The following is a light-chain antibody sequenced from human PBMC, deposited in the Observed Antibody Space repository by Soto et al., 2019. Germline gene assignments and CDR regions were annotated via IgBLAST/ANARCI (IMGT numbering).Light chain of an antibody. CDR3: QQRSDWPLT. Sequence: EIVLTQSPATLSLSPGERATLSCRASQSVSIYFTWYKQKPGQPPRLLIYDASTRATGIPARFSGSGSGTEFTLTISSLEPEDFEVYYCQQRSDWPLTFGPGTKVDIK. CDR1: QSVSIY. J-gene: IGKJ3*01. CDR2: DAS. V-gene: IGKV3-11*01.